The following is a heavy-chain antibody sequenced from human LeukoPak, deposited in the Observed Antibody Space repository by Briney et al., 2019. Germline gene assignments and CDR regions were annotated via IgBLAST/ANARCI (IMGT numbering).Heavy chain of an antibody. CDR3: AKDRRTYSSSGFDY. J-gene: IGHJ4*02. Sequence: PGGSLRLSCAASGFTFSSYSMNWVRQAPGKGLEWVSAISGSGGSTYYADSVKGRFTISRDNSKNTLYLQMNSLRAEDTAVYYCAKDRRTYSSSGFDYWGQGTLVTVSS. CDR2: ISGSGGST. V-gene: IGHV3-23*01. CDR1: GFTFSSYS. D-gene: IGHD6-13*01.